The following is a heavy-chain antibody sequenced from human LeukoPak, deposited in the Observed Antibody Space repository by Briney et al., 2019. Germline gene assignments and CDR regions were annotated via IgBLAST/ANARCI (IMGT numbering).Heavy chain of an antibody. CDR3: ARSDDYGDHGQRKAIDF. D-gene: IGHD4-17*01. V-gene: IGHV1-24*01. CDR2: FDPEDGET. CDR1: GYTLTELS. J-gene: IGHJ3*01. Sequence: GASVKVSCKVSGYTLTELSMHWVRQAPGKGLEWMGGFDPEDGETIYAQKFQGRVTMTEDTSTDTAYMELSSLRSDDTAVYYCARSDDYGDHGQRKAIDFWGQGTMVTVSS.